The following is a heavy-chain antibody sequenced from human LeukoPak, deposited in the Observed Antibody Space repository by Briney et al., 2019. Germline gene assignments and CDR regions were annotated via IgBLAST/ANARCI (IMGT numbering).Heavy chain of an antibody. CDR3: AKDLNWGRELFDY. Sequence: EGSLRLSCAASKFAFSSYAMSWVRQAPGKGLEWVSAISGSGGSTYYADSVKGRFTISRDNSKNTLYLQMNSLRAEDTAVYYCAKDLNWGRELFDYWGQGTLVTVSS. CDR1: KFAFSSYA. V-gene: IGHV3-23*01. CDR2: ISGSGGST. D-gene: IGHD7-27*01. J-gene: IGHJ4*02.